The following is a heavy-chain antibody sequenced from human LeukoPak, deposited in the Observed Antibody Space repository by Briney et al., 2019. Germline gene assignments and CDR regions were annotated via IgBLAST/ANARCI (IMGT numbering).Heavy chain of an antibody. Sequence: GGSLILFCAASGFTISSYSMNWGRQHPPKGLEGVSSISSSGSTIYYEDSVRDRFTISRDNDYNKLYLQMNSLRAEDTAVYYCSRRSLRGGDSLGYWGQGTLVTVSS. CDR2: ISSSGSTI. D-gene: IGHD2-21*02. CDR3: SRRSLRGGDSLGY. V-gene: IGHV3-48*04. CDR1: GFTISSYS. J-gene: IGHJ4*02.